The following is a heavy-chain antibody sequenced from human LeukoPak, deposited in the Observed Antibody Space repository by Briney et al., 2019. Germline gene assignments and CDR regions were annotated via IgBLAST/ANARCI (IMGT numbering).Heavy chain of an antibody. CDR3: ARARGGSLRHYYMDV. CDR2: IYYSGST. V-gene: IGHV4-59*01. D-gene: IGHD2-15*01. CDR1: GGSINSYF. Sequence: SETLSLTCTVSGGSINSYFWSRIRQPPGKGLEWIGYIYYSGSTNYNPSLKSRVTIPVDTSKNQFSLKLSSVTAADTAVYYCARARGGSLRHYYMDVWAKGPRSPSP. J-gene: IGHJ6*03.